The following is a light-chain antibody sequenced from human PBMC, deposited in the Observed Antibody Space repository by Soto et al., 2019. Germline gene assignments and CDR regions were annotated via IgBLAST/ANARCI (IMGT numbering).Light chain of an antibody. CDR1: SSDVGGYHF. J-gene: IGLJ1*01. CDR3: SSFAGSNNRYV. CDR2: EVT. V-gene: IGLV2-8*01. Sequence: QSALTQPPSASGSPGQSVTISCTGTSSDVGGYHFVSWYLQHPAEAPKLIIYEVTKQPSGVPDRFSGSKSGNTASLTVSGLQTEDEADYYCSSFAGSNNRYVFGTGTKVTVL.